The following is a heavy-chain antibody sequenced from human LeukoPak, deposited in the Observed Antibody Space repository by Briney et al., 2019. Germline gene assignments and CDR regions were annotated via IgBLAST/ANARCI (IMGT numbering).Heavy chain of an antibody. D-gene: IGHD1-14*01. V-gene: IGHV3-23*01. J-gene: IGHJ4*02. Sequence: PGGSLRLSCAASGFTFSSYWMHWVRQAPGKGLEWVSAISPIGSRTYYADSVKGRFTISRDNSKNTLYLQMNSLRAGDTAIYYCAKASTVLKPIDSWGQGTLVTVSS. CDR2: ISPIGSRT. CDR3: AKASTVLKPIDS. CDR1: GFTFSSYW.